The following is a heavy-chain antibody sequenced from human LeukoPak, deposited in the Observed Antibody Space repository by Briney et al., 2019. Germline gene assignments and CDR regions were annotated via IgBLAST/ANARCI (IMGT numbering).Heavy chain of an antibody. J-gene: IGHJ4*02. CDR1: GFTFSSYE. V-gene: IGHV3-48*03. D-gene: IGHD1-14*01. Sequence: GGSLRLSCAVSGFTFSSYEMNWVRQAPGKGLEWVSNIGSSGTTIYYADSVKGRFTISRDNAKNSLYLQMNSLSPDDTAVYYCARGVEPLAANTLAYWGQGTLVTVSS. CDR2: IGSSGTTI. CDR3: ARGVEPLAANTLAY.